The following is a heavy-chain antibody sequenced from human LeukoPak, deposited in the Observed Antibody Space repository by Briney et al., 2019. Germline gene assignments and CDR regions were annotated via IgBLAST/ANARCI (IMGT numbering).Heavy chain of an antibody. Sequence: SETLSLTCTVSGGSISSSSHYWGWIRQPPGKGLEWIGSIYYSGNTYYNPSLKSRVTISVDTSKNQFSLKLNSVTAADTAVYYCARQYNSGYGLPFDYWGQGTLVTVSS. V-gene: IGHV4-39*01. CDR2: IYYSGNT. D-gene: IGHD5-12*01. CDR1: GGSISSSSHY. CDR3: ARQYNSGYGLPFDY. J-gene: IGHJ4*02.